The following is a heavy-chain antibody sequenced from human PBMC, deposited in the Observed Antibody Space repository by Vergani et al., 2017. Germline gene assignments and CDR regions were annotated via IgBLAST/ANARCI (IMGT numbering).Heavy chain of an antibody. J-gene: IGHJ4*02. CDR1: GFTFDDYA. Sequence: EVQLVESGGGLVQPGRSLRLSCAASGFTFDDYAMHWVRQAPGKGLEWVSGISWNSGSIGYADSVKGRFTSSRDNAKNSLYLQMNSLRAEDTAVYYCAKDMGSPDYDILTDSPPVNWGQGTLVTVSS. CDR2: ISWNSGSI. CDR3: AKDMGSPDYDILTDSPPVN. D-gene: IGHD3-9*01. V-gene: IGHV3-9*01.